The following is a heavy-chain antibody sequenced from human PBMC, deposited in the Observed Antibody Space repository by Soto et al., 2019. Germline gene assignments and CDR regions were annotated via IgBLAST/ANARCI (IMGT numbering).Heavy chain of an antibody. D-gene: IGHD2-2*01. V-gene: IGHV3-30-3*01. Sequence: PGGSLRLSCAASGFTFSSYAMHWVRQAPGKGLEWVAVISYDGSNKYYADSVKGRFTISRDNSKNTLYLQMNSLRAEDTAVYYCAREASGPAAINWFDPWGQGTLV. CDR3: AREASGPAAINWFDP. J-gene: IGHJ5*02. CDR2: ISYDGSNK. CDR1: GFTFSSYA.